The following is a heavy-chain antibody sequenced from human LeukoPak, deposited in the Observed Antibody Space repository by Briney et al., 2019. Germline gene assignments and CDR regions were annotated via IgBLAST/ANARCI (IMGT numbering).Heavy chain of an antibody. Sequence: QSGGSLRLSCAASGFTFSSYAMHWVRQAPGKGLEYVSAISSNGGSTYYANSVKGRFTISRDNSKNTLYLQMGSLRAEDMAVYYCARDPGIVATGVGYFDYWGQGTLVTVSS. J-gene: IGHJ4*02. V-gene: IGHV3-64*01. CDR1: GFTFSSYA. CDR2: ISSNGGST. CDR3: ARDPGIVATGVGYFDY. D-gene: IGHD5-12*01.